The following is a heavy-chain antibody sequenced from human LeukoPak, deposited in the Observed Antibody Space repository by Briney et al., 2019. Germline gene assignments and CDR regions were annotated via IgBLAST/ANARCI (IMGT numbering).Heavy chain of an antibody. Sequence: GGSLRLSCAASGFTFSSYAMAWVRQAPGKGLEWVSAISDSGANTYYADSVKGRFTVSRVNSKNTLYLQMASLRAEDTAVYYCAKEGYYYGGSGYYLFEYWGQGTLVTVSS. V-gene: IGHV3-23*01. CDR2: ISDSGANT. J-gene: IGHJ4*02. CDR1: GFTFSSYA. D-gene: IGHD3-22*01. CDR3: AKEGYYYGGSGYYLFEY.